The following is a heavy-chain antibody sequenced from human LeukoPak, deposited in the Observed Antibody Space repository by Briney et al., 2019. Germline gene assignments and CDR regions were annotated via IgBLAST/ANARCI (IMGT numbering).Heavy chain of an antibody. CDR1: GFSFGTYG. D-gene: IGHD6-19*01. Sequence: GGSLRLSCAASGFSFGTYGMNWVRQAPGKGLEWVSYISASSSTMYYADSVKGRFTISRDNAKNSLYLQVNGLRDEDTAVYYCARDAGSGYFDYWGQGTLVTVSS. CDR3: ARDAGSGYFDY. CDR2: ISASSSTM. V-gene: IGHV3-48*02. J-gene: IGHJ4*02.